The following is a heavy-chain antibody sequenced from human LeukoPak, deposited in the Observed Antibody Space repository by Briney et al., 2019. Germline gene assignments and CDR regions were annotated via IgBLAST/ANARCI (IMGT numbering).Heavy chain of an antibody. D-gene: IGHD5-12*01. Sequence: GGSLRLSCAASGFTFSSYSMNWVRQAPGKGLEWVSSISSSSSYIYYADSVKGRFTISRDNAKNTLYLQMNSLRAEDTAMYYCAQVATTVPGFDYWGQGTLVTVSS. V-gene: IGHV3-21*01. CDR3: AQVATTVPGFDY. CDR1: GFTFSSYS. J-gene: IGHJ4*02. CDR2: ISSSSSYI.